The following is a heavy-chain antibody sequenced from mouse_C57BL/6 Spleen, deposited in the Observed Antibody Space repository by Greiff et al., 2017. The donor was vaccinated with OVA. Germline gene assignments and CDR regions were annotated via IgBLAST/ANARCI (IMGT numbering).Heavy chain of an antibody. D-gene: IGHD1-1*01. J-gene: IGHJ2*01. V-gene: IGHV3-6*01. CDR3: ARGNYYGSSEDY. CDR2: ISYDGSN. CDR1: GYSITSGYY. Sequence: EVQLQQSGPGLVKPSQSLSLTCSVTGYSITSGYYWYWIRQFPGNKLEWMGYISYDGSNNYNPSLKNRISITRDTSKNQFFLKLNSVTTEDTATYYCARGNYYGSSEDYWGQGTTLTVSS.